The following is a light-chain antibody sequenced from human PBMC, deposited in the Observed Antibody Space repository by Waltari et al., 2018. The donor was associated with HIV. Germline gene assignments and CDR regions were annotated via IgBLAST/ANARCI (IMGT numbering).Light chain of an antibody. CDR3: QQYYNNPT. J-gene: IGKJ4*01. CDR1: QSLLYSSNNQNY. CDR2: WAS. V-gene: IGKV4-1*01. Sequence: DIVMTQSPDSLVVSLGERATINCKSSQSLLYSSNNQNYLAWYQQKPGQPPKLLIYWASTRESGVPDRFSGSVSGTDFTLTISSLQAEDVAVYYGQQYYNNPTFGGGTKVAIK.